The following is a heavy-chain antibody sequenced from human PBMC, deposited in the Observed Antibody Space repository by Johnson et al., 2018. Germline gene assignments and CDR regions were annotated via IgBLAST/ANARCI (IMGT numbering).Heavy chain of an antibody. D-gene: IGHD3-22*01. CDR1: GFTFSSYG. V-gene: IGHV3-23*04. CDR3: AKDLPYYYDISRVIFHH. CDR2: ISGSGGST. Sequence: VQLVESGGGVVQPGRSXRLSCAASGFTFSSYGMHWVRQAPGKGPEWVSTISGSGGSTYSADPVKGRFTISRDNSKNTLYLQMNSLRAEDTAVYYCAKDLPYYYDISRVIFHHWGQGTLVTVSS. J-gene: IGHJ1*01.